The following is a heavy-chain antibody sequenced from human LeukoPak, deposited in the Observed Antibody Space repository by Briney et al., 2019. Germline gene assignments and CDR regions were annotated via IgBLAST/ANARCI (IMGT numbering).Heavy chain of an antibody. V-gene: IGHV4-59*01. D-gene: IGHD1-26*01. CDR1: GGSISSYY. Sequence: SETLSLTCTVSGGSISSYYWGWIRQPPGKGLEWITCISHSGSTNYNPSLKTRVSISMDMSKNQFSPRLSSVTAADTAVYYCARANGNEFDYWGQGTLVTVSS. CDR3: ARANGNEFDY. J-gene: IGHJ4*02. CDR2: ISHSGST.